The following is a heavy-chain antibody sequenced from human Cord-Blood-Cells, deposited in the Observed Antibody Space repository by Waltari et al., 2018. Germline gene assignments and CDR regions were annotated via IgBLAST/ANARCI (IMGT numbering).Heavy chain of an antibody. Sequence: QVQLRESSPGLVKPSQTLSLTCTVSGGSISSGDNYWSWIRQPPGKGQEWLGYIYYSGSTGYNPSLKSRDTRSVDTSKTPFSLKHRSLTAADTAVYYGASGHPADPLSVKSIDYWGQGTLVTVSS. CDR1: GGSISSGDNY. CDR2: IYYSGST. J-gene: IGHJ4*02. V-gene: IGHV4-30-4*01. D-gene: IGHD2-2*01. CDR3: ASGHPADPLSVKSIDY.